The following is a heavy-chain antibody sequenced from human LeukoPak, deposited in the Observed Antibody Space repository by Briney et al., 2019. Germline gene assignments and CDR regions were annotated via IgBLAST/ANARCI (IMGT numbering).Heavy chain of an antibody. CDR3: ARSPYSSSSGLFDY. V-gene: IGHV3-30*02. CDR2: IRYDGSNK. Sequence: GGSLRLSCAASGFTFSSYGMHWVRQAPGKGLEWVAFIRYDGSNKYYADSVKGRFTISRDNSKNTLYLQMNSLRAEDTAVYYCARSPYSSSSGLFDYWGQGTLVTVSS. D-gene: IGHD6-6*01. J-gene: IGHJ4*02. CDR1: GFTFSSYG.